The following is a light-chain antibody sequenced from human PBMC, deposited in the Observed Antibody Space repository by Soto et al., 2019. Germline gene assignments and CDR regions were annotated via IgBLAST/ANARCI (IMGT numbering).Light chain of an antibody. CDR3: QQANAFPHT. CDR2: AAS. V-gene: IGKV1-12*01. CDR1: QDIRSW. J-gene: IGKJ2*01. Sequence: DIRMTQSPSSVSASVGDRVTITCRASQDIRSWLTWYQQKPGKAPKLLIYAASTLQSGVPSRFSGSGSGTDFTLTINCLQPEDFATYYCQQANAFPHTFGRGTKLEIK.